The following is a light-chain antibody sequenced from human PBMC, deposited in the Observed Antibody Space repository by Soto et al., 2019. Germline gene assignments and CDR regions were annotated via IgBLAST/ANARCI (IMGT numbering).Light chain of an antibody. CDR1: SSDIGVYNY. Sequence: QSVLTQPPSASGSPGQSVTISCTGTSSDIGVYNYVSWYQQHTGKAPKLMIYEVSKRPSGVPDRFSGSKSGNTASLTVSGLQAEDEADYYCSTYAGSNNLYVFGTGTKVTVL. J-gene: IGLJ1*01. V-gene: IGLV2-8*01. CDR2: EVS. CDR3: STYAGSNNLYV.